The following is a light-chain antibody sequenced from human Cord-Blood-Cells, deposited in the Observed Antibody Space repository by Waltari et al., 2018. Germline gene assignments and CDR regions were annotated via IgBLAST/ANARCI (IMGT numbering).Light chain of an antibody. V-gene: IGKV1-13*02. Sequence: AIQLTQHPSSPPASAGDSGTITCRASQGISSALAWYQQKPGKAPKLLIYDASSLESGVPSRFSGSGSGTDFTLTISSLQPEDFATYYCQQFNSYPLTFGGGTKVEIK. CDR2: DAS. CDR1: QGISSA. CDR3: QQFNSYPLT. J-gene: IGKJ4*01.